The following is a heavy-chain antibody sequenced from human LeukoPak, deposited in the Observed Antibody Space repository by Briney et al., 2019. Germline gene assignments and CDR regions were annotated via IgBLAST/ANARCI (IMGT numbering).Heavy chain of an antibody. CDR2: INHSGST. CDR3: ARHRAKNSSSWSHFDY. V-gene: IGHV4-34*01. CDR1: GGSFSGYY. D-gene: IGHD6-13*01. J-gene: IGHJ4*02. Sequence: SETLSLTCAVYGGSFSGYYWSWIRQPPGKGLEWIGEINHSGSTNYNPSLKSRVTISVDTSKNQFSLKLSSVTAADTAVYYCARHRAKNSSSWSHFDYWGQGTLVTVSS.